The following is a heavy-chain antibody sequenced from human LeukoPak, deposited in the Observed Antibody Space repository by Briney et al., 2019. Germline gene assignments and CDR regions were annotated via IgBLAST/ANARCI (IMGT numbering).Heavy chain of an antibody. J-gene: IGHJ4*02. D-gene: IGHD2-15*01. CDR2: IIPILGIA. CDR1: GYTFTSYG. Sequence: SVKVSCKASGYTFTSYGISWVRQAPGQGLEWMGRIIPILGIANYAQKFQGRVTITADKSTSTAYMELSSLRSEDTAVYYCARDLICSGGSCYSYWGQGTLVTVSS. CDR3: ARDLICSGGSCYSY. V-gene: IGHV1-69*04.